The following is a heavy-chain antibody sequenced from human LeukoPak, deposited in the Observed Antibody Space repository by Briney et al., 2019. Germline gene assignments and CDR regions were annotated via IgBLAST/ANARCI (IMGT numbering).Heavy chain of an antibody. J-gene: IGHJ1*01. CDR3: ARQQDTTNPGY. V-gene: IGHV3-66*04. CDR2: IYSGGNT. Sequence: GGSLRLSCAASGVTVSSNYMNWVRQAPGKGLEWVSIIYSGGNTYYADSVKGRFTVSRDNSKNTLYLQMNGLRAEDTAVYYCARQQDTTNPGYWGQGTLATVSS. CDR1: GVTVSSNY. D-gene: IGHD5-18*01.